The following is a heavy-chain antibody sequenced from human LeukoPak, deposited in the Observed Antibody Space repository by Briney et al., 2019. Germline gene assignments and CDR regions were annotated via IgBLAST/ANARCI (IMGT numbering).Heavy chain of an antibody. V-gene: IGHV1-8*01. CDR2: MSPNSGDT. CDR3: ARGEVVPAAMGFMDYYYYGMDV. Sequence: ASVKVSCKASGYTFTSYDFNWVRQATGQRPEWMGWMSPNSGDTGYAQKFQDRVTMTRNTSISTAYMELSRLRSDDTAVYYCARGEVVPAAMGFMDYYYYGMDVWGQGTTVTVSS. D-gene: IGHD2-2*01. CDR1: GYTFTSYD. J-gene: IGHJ6*02.